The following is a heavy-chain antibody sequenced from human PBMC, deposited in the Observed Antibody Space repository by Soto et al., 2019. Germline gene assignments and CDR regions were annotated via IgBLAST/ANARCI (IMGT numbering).Heavy chain of an antibody. CDR3: GRGRSGQIVIXY. J-gene: IGHJ4*02. V-gene: IGHV1-2*02. Sequence: ASVKVSCKTSGYTFTGHYIHWVRQAPQQGPEWMGEIGPESGATRYAEKFRGRVTMTMDTSITTVYMELRNLSPDDTAVYYCGRGRSGQIVIXYWGQGTPVTVSS. D-gene: IGHD5-12*01. CDR2: IGPESGAT. CDR1: GYTFTGHY.